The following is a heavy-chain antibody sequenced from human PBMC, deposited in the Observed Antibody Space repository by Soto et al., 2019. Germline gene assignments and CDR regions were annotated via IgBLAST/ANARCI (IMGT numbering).Heavy chain of an antibody. D-gene: IGHD6-19*01. CDR1: GFTFSSYW. CDR3: AREPGIAVAGPSYGMDV. V-gene: IGHV3-7*01. CDR2: IKQDGSEK. J-gene: IGHJ6*02. Sequence: GGSLRLSCAASGFTFSSYWMIWVRQAPGKGLEWVANIKQDGSEKYYVDSVKGRFTISRDNAKNSLYLQMNSLRAEDTAVYYCAREPGIAVAGPSYGMDVWGQGTTVTVSS.